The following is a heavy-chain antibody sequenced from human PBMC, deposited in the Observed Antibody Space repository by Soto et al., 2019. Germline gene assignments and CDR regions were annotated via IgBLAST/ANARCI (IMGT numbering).Heavy chain of an antibody. J-gene: IGHJ4*02. CDR3: ANVAARPERYFDY. Sequence: GGSLRLSCAASGFTFSNYEMHWVRQAPGKGLEWVSAISGSGGSTYYADSVKGRFTISRDNSKNTLYLQMNSLRAEDTAVYYCANVAARPERYFDYWGQGTLVTVSS. V-gene: IGHV3-23*01. D-gene: IGHD6-6*01. CDR1: GFTFSNYE. CDR2: ISGSGGST.